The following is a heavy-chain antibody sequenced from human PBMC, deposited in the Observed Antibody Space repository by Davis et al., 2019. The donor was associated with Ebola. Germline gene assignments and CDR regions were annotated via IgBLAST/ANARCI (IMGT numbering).Heavy chain of an antibody. CDR2: IDPSDSYT. V-gene: IGHV5-10-1*01. CDR1: GYSFTSYW. D-gene: IGHD3-10*01. J-gene: IGHJ4*02. Sequence: KVSCKGSGYSFTSYWIGWVRQMPGKGLEWMGRIDPSDSYTNYSPSFQGHVTISADKSISTAYLQWSSLKASDTAMYYCASCITMAKCDYWGQGTLVTVSS. CDR3: ASCITMAKCDY.